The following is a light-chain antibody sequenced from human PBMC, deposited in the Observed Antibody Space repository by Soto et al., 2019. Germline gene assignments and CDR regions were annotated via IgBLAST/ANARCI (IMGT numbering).Light chain of an antibody. J-gene: IGLJ2*01. V-gene: IGLV2-23*01. CDR2: EGT. CDR3: CARADTSTVL. CDR1: SRDVGDYNL. Sequence: QSALIQPASVSGSPGQSIIISCTGTSRDVGDYNLFSWYQQYPDKAPKLMIYEGTKRPSGVSNRFSGSKSGNTASLTISGLQAEDEADYYCCARADTSTVLLGGGTKLTVL.